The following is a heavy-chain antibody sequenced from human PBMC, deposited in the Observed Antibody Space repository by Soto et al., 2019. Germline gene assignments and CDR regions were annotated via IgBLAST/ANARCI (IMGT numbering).Heavy chain of an antibody. J-gene: IGHJ4*02. D-gene: IGHD3-22*01. V-gene: IGHV4-38-2*01. CDR3: ASDKYYYDSSRYYYGGDIDY. CDR2: IYHSGST. Sequence: PSETLSLTCAVSGYSISSGYYWGWIRQPPGKGLEWIGSIYHSGSTYYNPSLKSRVTISVDTSKNQFSLKLSSVTAADTAVYYCASDKYYYDSSRYYYGGDIDYWGQGTLVTVSS. CDR1: GYSISSGYY.